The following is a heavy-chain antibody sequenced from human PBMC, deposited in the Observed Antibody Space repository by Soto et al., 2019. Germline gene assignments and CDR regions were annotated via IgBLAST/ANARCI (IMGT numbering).Heavy chain of an antibody. CDR1: GGSISSGDYY. V-gene: IGHV4-30-4*01. Sequence: QVQLQESGPGLVKPSQTLSLTCTVSGGSISSGDYYWSWIRQPPGKGLEWIGYIYYSGSTYYNPSLKSRVTISVDTSKNQFSRKRSSVTAADTAVYDCAGTSYGYTLYDYWGQGTLVTVSS. CDR3: AGTSYGYTLYDY. CDR2: IYYSGST. J-gene: IGHJ4*02. D-gene: IGHD5-18*01.